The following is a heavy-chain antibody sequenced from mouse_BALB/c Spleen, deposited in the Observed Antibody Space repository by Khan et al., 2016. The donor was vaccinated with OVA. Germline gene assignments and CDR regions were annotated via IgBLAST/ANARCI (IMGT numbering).Heavy chain of an antibody. Sequence: EVQLQESGPSLMKPSQTLSLTCSVTGDSITSGFWNWIRKFPGKKFEYMGYIIYSGDTYYNPSLKSRISITRDTSKSQYYLQLNSVTTEDTATYYCARSYGSWAMDYWGQGTSVTVSS. V-gene: IGHV3-8*02. J-gene: IGHJ4*01. CDR2: IIYSGDT. D-gene: IGHD1-1*01. CDR1: GDSITSGF. CDR3: ARSYGSWAMDY.